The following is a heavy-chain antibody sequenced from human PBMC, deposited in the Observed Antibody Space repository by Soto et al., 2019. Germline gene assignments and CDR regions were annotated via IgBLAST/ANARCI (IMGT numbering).Heavy chain of an antibody. CDR3: ARISFEGWFDP. D-gene: IGHD3-16*02. CDR1: GGSIRSDY. CDR2: IYNSGST. Sequence: PSETLSVTCTVSGGSIRSDYWSWSRQPPGKGLEWIGYIYNSGSTNYNPSLRRRVTISVDTYKNQFSLRLRSVTAADTAVYYCARISFEGWFDPWGQGTLVTVS. V-gene: IGHV4-59*01. J-gene: IGHJ5*02.